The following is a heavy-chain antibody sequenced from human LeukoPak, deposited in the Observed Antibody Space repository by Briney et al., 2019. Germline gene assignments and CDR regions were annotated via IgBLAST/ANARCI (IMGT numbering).Heavy chain of an antibody. D-gene: IGHD6-19*01. CDR1: GYTFTGYY. CDR3: ARAGGWYDLVY. J-gene: IGHJ4*02. Sequence: GASVKVSCKASGYTFTGYYVHWVRQAPGQGLEWMGWINPNNGGTNYAQKFQGRVTMTRDTSIGTAYMELSRLRSDDTAVYYCARAGGWYDLVYWGQGTLVTVSS. CDR2: INPNNGGT. V-gene: IGHV1-2*02.